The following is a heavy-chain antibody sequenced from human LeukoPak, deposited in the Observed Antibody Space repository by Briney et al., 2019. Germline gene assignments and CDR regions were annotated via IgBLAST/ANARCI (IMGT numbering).Heavy chain of an antibody. V-gene: IGHV3-74*01. D-gene: IGHD5-18*01. J-gene: IGHJ4*02. CDR2: IDRDGSRT. CDR1: GFTFSNHW. CDR3: ARGGSDTAMAHDY. Sequence: GGSLRLSCAASGFTFSNHWMHWVRQAPWKGLMWVSRIDRDGSRTDYADSVKGRFTISRDDAKNTLYLQVNSLRAEDTAVYFCARGGSDTAMAHDYWGQGTLVTVSS.